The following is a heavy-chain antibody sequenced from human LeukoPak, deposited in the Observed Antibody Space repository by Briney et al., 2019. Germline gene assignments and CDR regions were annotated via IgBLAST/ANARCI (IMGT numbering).Heavy chain of an antibody. CDR2: ISLNGGAT. CDR1: GFTFDEYG. J-gene: IGHJ3*02. CDR3: ARDGGYSSSWSAFDI. D-gene: IGHD6-13*01. Sequence: GGSLRLSCAASGFTFDEYGMSWVRQAQGKGLEWVSGISLNGGATGYADSVKGRFTISRDNGKNSLYLQMNSLRAEDTALYYCARDGGYSSSWSAFDIWGQGTMVTVSS. V-gene: IGHV3-20*04.